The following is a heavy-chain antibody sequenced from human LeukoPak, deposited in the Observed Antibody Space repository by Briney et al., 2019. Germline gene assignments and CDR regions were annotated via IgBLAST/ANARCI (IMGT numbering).Heavy chain of an antibody. V-gene: IGHV4-59*12. D-gene: IGHD3-3*01. Sequence: PSETLSLTCTVSGGSISSYYWSWIRQPPGKGLEWIGYIYYSGSTNYNPSLKSRVTMSVDTSKNQFSLKLSSVTAADTAVYYCARVSYYDFWSGSSDAFDIWGQGTMVTVSS. J-gene: IGHJ3*02. CDR3: ARVSYYDFWSGSSDAFDI. CDR1: GGSISSYY. CDR2: IYYSGST.